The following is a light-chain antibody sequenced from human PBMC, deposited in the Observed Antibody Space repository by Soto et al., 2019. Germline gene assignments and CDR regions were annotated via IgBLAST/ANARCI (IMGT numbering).Light chain of an antibody. J-gene: IGKJ3*01. V-gene: IGKV1-9*01. CDR1: QGIANF. Sequence: IQLTQSPSSLSASVRDRVSISCRASQGIANFLAWYQQKPGKAPKLLIYGASTLQSGVPSRFSGSGSGTDFTLTISSLQPEDFATYYCHQLNSFPIPFGPGTKVDIK. CDR2: GAS. CDR3: HQLNSFPIP.